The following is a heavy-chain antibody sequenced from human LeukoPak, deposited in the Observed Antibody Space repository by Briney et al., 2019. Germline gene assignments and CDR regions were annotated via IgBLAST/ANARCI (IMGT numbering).Heavy chain of an antibody. CDR3: ARDGGYSSGWYDY. CDR2: IYNTGSS. V-gene: IGHV4-59*01. Sequence: PSETLSLTCTVSGGSISRYYWSWIRQPPGKGLEWIGYIYNTGSSNYNPSLKSRVTILVDTSKNQFSLKLSSVTAADTAVYYCARDGGYSSGWYDYWGQGTLVTVSS. CDR1: GGSISRYY. J-gene: IGHJ4*02. D-gene: IGHD6-19*01.